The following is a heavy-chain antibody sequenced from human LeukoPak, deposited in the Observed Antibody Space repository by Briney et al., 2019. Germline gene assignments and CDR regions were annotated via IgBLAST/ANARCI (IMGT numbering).Heavy chain of an antibody. Sequence: ASVKVSCKASGYTFTGYYMHWVRQAPGQGLEWVGWINPNSGGTNYAQKFQGRVTMTRDTSISTAYMELSRLRSDDTAVYYCARSISSLSDAFDIWGQGTMVTVSS. CDR1: GYTFTGYY. CDR2: INPNSGGT. V-gene: IGHV1-2*02. J-gene: IGHJ3*02. D-gene: IGHD6-6*01. CDR3: ARSISSLSDAFDI.